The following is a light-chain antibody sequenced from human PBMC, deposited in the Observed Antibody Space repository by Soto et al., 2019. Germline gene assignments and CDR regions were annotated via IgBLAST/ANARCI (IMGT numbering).Light chain of an antibody. CDR3: QQNYSTPWT. V-gene: IGKV1-39*01. Sequence: DIQTTQSPSSRSASLGDRVTLTCRASQTIMTKLNWYQQKPGKAPSLLIVAASNLQSGIPSRFNGSRSGTDFTLTINSLQPEDSATYYCQQNYSTPWTFGQGTKVDIK. CDR1: QTIMTK. CDR2: AAS. J-gene: IGKJ1*01.